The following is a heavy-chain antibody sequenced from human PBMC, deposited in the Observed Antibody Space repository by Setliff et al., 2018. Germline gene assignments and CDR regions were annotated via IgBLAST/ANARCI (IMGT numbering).Heavy chain of an antibody. Sequence: ASVTVSCKASGYTFSTYGLHWVRQAPGQGPEWMGMIITNTGKTSYAQTFQGRVTMTTDTSTGTGYMELRSLRSDDTAVYFCARFGGSCSSSSCYASDLWGQGTMVTVSS. CDR1: GYTFSTYG. J-gene: IGHJ3*01. CDR3: ARFGGSCSSSSCYASDL. CDR2: IITNTGKT. D-gene: IGHD2-2*01. V-gene: IGHV1-18*01.